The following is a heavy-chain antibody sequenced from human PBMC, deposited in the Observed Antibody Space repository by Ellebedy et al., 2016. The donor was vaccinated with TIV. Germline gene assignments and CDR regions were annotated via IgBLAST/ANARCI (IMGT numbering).Heavy chain of an antibody. Sequence: GESLKISXAASGFSFSDYAMFWVRQVPGKGLEWVALIWYDGTNKNYADSVKGRFTISRDNSKNTLYLQMNSLRVEDTAVYYCGTPPGEVARYIKDVWGQGTMVTVS. V-gene: IGHV3-33*07. CDR1: GFSFSDYA. D-gene: IGHD4-11*01. J-gene: IGHJ6*02. CDR2: IWYDGTNK. CDR3: GTPPGEVARYIKDV.